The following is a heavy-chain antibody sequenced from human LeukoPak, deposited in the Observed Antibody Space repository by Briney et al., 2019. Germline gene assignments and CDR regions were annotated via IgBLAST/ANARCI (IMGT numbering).Heavy chain of an antibody. J-gene: IGHJ6*03. Sequence: QPGRSLRLSCAASGFTFSSYGMHGVRQAPGKGLEWVAVISYDGSNKYYADSVKGRFTISRDNSKNTLYLQMNSLRAEDTAVYYCAKGLTYYYDSSGWDLSAYMDVWGKGTTVTVSS. V-gene: IGHV3-30*18. D-gene: IGHD3-22*01. CDR1: GFTFSSYG. CDR3: AKGLTYYYDSSGWDLSAYMDV. CDR2: ISYDGSNK.